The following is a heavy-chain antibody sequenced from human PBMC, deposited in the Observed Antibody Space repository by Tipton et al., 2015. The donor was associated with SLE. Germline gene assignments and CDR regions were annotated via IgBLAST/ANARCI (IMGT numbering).Heavy chain of an antibody. V-gene: IGHV3-11*01. J-gene: IGHJ6*02. Sequence: SLRLSCAASGFTFTDSYMTWIRQAPGKGLEWVPYINTISTSKYYADSVKGRFTISRDNAKNSLYLQMNSLRAEDTAVYYCARDDSFRHYYHGMDVWGQGTTVTVSS. CDR3: ARDDSFRHYYHGMDV. D-gene: IGHD2-21*01. CDR1: GFTFTDSY. CDR2: INTISTSK.